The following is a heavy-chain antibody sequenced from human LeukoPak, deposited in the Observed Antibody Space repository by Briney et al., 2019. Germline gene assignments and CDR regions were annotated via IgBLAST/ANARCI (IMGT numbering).Heavy chain of an antibody. CDR2: IGSSGDRR. V-gene: IGHV3-23*01. J-gene: IGHJ6*03. D-gene: IGHD2-2*01. CDR1: EFMFSSYG. Sequence: GGSLRLSCAASEFMFSSYGMSWVPQAPGKGREWVSAIGSSGDRRFYADSVKGRLTISRDNSKRTQYLQMNSLRAEDTAVHYCAKAEVLYCSSTSCYYYYYMDVWGKGTTVTVSS. CDR3: AKAEVLYCSSTSCYYYYYMDV.